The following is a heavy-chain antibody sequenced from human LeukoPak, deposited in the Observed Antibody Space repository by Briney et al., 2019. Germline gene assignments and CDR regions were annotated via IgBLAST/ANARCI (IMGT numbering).Heavy chain of an antibody. J-gene: IGHJ3*02. CDR1: GGTFSSYG. CDR3: ARVGDGLNDAFDI. V-gene: IGHV1-69*01. Sequence: SVKVSCKASGGTFSSYGISWVRQAPGQGLEWMGGIIPIFGTANYAQKFQGRVTITADESTSTAYMELSSLRSEDTAVYYCARVGDGLNDAFDIWGQGTMVTVSS. D-gene: IGHD5-24*01. CDR2: IIPIFGTA.